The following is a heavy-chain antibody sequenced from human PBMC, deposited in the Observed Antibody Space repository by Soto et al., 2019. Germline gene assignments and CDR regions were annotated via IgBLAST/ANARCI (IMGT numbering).Heavy chain of an antibody. J-gene: IGHJ5*02. V-gene: IGHV1-69*02. CDR2: IIPILGIA. CDR1: GGTFSSYT. D-gene: IGHD6-19*01. CDR3: STCAVAGDSNETWFGP. Sequence: QVQLVQSGAEVKKPGSSVKVSCKASGGTFSSYTISWVRQAPGQGLEWMGRIIPILGIANYAQKFQGRVTITADNSTTTAYKEQSSQKYEATAVYYCSTCAVAGDSNETWFGPWGQGILVTLSS.